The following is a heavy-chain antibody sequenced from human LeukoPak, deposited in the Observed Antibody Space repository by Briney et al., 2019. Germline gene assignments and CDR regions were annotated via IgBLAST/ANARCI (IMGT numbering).Heavy chain of an antibody. CDR3: ARVVVVVAATRGLFDY. CDR2: IYHSGST. J-gene: IGHJ4*02. D-gene: IGHD2-15*01. Sequence: SGTLSLTCAVSGGSISSSNWWSWVRQPPGKGLEWIGEIYHSGSTNYNPSLKSRVTISVDKSKNQFSLKLSSVTAADTAVYYCARVVVVVAATRGLFDYWGQGTLVTVSS. V-gene: IGHV4-4*02. CDR1: GGSISSSNW.